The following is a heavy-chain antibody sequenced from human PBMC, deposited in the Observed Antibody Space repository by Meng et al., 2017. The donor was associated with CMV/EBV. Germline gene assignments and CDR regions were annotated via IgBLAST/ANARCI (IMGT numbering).Heavy chain of an antibody. CDR1: GFTFSSYW. J-gene: IGHJ3*02. V-gene: IGHV3-74*01. CDR3: ARGGIVGAVGAFDI. D-gene: IGHD1-26*01. Sequence: GESLKISCAASGFTFSSYWMHWVRQAPGKGLVWVSRINSDGSSTSYADSVKGRFTISRDNAKNTLYLQMNSLRAEDTALYYCARGGIVGAVGAFDIWGQGTMVTVSS. CDR2: INSDGSST.